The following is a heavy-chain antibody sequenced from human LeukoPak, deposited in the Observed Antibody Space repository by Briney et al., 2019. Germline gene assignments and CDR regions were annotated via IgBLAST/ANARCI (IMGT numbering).Heavy chain of an antibody. Sequence: GESLKISCKGSGYSFISYWIGWVRQMPGEGLEWMGIIYPGDSDTRYSPSFQGQVTISADKSISTAYLQWSSLKASDTAMYYCARQVDILTGAFDYWGQGTLVTVSS. CDR3: ARQVDILTGAFDY. J-gene: IGHJ4*02. D-gene: IGHD3-9*01. V-gene: IGHV5-51*01. CDR1: GYSFISYW. CDR2: IYPGDSDT.